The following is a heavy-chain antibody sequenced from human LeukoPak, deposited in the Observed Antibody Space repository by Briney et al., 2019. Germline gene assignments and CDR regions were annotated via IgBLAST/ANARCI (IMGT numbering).Heavy chain of an antibody. Sequence: ASVKVSCKVSGYTFTDYYMHWVQQAPGKGLEWMGLVDPEDGETIYAEKFQGRVTITADTSTDTAYMELSSLRSEDTAVYYCARERVSAFDIWGQGTMVTVPS. D-gene: IGHD3-22*01. J-gene: IGHJ3*02. V-gene: IGHV1-69-2*01. CDR2: VDPEDGET. CDR3: ARERVSAFDI. CDR1: GYTFTDYY.